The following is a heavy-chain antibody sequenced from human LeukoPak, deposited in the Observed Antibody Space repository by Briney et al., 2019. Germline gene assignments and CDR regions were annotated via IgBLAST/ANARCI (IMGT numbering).Heavy chain of an antibody. CDR1: GFTFSSYE. J-gene: IGHJ4*02. CDR3: ARAPSIAVAGTGYFDY. Sequence: GGSLRLSCAASGFTFSSYEMNWVRLAPGKGLEWVSYISSSGSTIYYADSVKGRFTISRDNAKNSLYLQMNSLRAEDTAVYYCARAPSIAVAGTGYFDYWGQGTLVTVSS. CDR2: ISSSGSTI. D-gene: IGHD6-19*01. V-gene: IGHV3-48*03.